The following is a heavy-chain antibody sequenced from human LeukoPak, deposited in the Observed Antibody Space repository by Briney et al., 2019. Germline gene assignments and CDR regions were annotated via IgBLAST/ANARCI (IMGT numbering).Heavy chain of an antibody. CDR3: ARLNGNFQNFYDY. CDR1: GGSLSSISYY. D-gene: IGHD1-7*01. J-gene: IGHJ4*02. V-gene: IGHV4-39*07. CDR2: IYYSGTD. Sequence: SETLSLTCTVSGGSLSSISYYWGWLRQPPGKGLQWIGHIYYSGTDFYNPSLKSRVTISVDTSKNQFSLKLTSVTAADTALYYCARLNGNFQNFYDYWGQGTLVTVSS.